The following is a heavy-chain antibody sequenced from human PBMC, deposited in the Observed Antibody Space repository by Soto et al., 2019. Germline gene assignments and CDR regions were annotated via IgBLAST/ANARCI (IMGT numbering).Heavy chain of an antibody. CDR3: VRDAQRGGDYDY. D-gene: IGHD4-17*01. CDR2: IKGDGSQR. Sequence: GGSLRLSCAASGFIFSSYWINWVRQTPGKGMECVAAIKGDGSQRYYVDSVKGRFTISRDNAKNSVDLQMKSLRAEDTAVYYCVRDAQRGGDYDYWGQGTLVTVSS. V-gene: IGHV3-7*01. CDR1: GFIFSSYW. J-gene: IGHJ4*02.